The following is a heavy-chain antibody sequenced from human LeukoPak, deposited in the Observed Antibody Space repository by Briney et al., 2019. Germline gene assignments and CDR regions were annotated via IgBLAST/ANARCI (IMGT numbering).Heavy chain of an antibody. J-gene: IGHJ4*02. CDR1: GYTFTSCG. V-gene: IGHV1-18*01. CDR2: ISAYNGNT. CDR3: ARNQWFGELSQIDY. Sequence: ASVKVSCKASGYTFTSCGISWVRQAPGQGLEWMGWISAYNGNTNYAQKLQGRVTMTTDTSTSTAYMELRSLRSDDTAVYYCARNQWFGELSQIDYWGQGTLVTVSS. D-gene: IGHD3-10*01.